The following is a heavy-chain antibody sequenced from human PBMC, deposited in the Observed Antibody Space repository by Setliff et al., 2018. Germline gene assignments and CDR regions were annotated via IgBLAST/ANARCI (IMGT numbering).Heavy chain of an antibody. V-gene: IGHV4-38-2*02. CDR3: ARGGGSYYYYYMDV. CDR1: DFSINSGYY. CDR2: IYRNGNT. D-gene: IGHD3-16*01. J-gene: IGHJ6*03. Sequence: PSETLSLTCSVSDFSINSGYYWGWIRQSPGEGLEWIGSIYRNGNTYYNPSLKSRVTISVDTSKNQLSLKLNSVTAADTAVYYCARGGGSYYYYYMDVWGKGTTVTVSS.